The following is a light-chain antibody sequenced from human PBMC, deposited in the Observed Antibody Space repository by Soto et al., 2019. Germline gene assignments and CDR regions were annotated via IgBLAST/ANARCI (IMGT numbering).Light chain of an antibody. J-gene: IGKJ1*01. Sequence: DFQMTQSPFTLSASVGDRVTITCRASQNINTWLAWYQQKPGKAPKVLIYDASNLESGVPSRFSGSGSGTEFTLTISSLQPDDFATYYCQQYNTYSWTFGQGTKVEMK. CDR3: QQYNTYSWT. CDR1: QNINTW. V-gene: IGKV1-5*01. CDR2: DAS.